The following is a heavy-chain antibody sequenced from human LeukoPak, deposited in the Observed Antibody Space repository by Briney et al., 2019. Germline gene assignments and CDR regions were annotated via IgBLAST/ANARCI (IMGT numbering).Heavy chain of an antibody. CDR2: ISSSSSYI. V-gene: IGHV3-21*01. CDR1: GFTFSSYS. Sequence: GGSLRLSCAASGFTFSSYSRNWVRQAPGKGLEWVSSISSSSSYIYYADSVKGRSTISRDNAKNSLYLQMNSLRAEDTAVYYCAREAMAVAAFIDYWGQGTLVTVSS. D-gene: IGHD6-19*01. CDR3: AREAMAVAAFIDY. J-gene: IGHJ4*02.